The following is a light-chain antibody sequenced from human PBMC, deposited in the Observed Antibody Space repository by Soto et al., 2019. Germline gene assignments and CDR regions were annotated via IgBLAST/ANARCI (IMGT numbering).Light chain of an antibody. CDR3: SSFTSNRIYV. V-gene: IGLV2-14*03. CDR2: GVT. Sequence: QSALTQPTSVSGSPGQSITISCTGNHNDIGTYDYVSWYQQHPGRAPRLLMHGVTTRPSGISGRFSASKSGLTASLTISGLQPEDEAEYYCSSFTSNRIYVFGPGTKVTVL. CDR1: HNDIGTYDY. J-gene: IGLJ1*01.